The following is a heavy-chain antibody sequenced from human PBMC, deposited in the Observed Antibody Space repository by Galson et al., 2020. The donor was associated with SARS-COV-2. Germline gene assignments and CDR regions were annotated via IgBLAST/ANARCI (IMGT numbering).Heavy chain of an antibody. V-gene: IGHV3-15*01. CDR1: GFTFSNAW. CDR2: IKSKTDGETT. CDR3: TTDLHDYGDLDY. Sequence: GESLKISCAASGFTFSNAWMSWVRQAPGKGLEWVGRIKSKTDGETTDYAAPVKGRFTISRDDSKNMLYLQMNSLKTEDTAVYYCTTDLHDYGDLDYWGQGTLVTVSS. J-gene: IGHJ4*02. D-gene: IGHD4-17*01.